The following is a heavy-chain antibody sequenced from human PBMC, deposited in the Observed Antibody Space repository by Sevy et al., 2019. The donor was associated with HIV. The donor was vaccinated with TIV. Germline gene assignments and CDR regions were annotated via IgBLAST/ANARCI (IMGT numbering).Heavy chain of an antibody. D-gene: IGHD3-16*02. CDR3: AKDFRMITFGGVIPPGGMDV. CDR2: ISYDGSNK. J-gene: IGHJ6*02. Sequence: GGSLRLSCAASGFTFSSYGMHWVRQAPGKGLEWVAVISYDGSNKNYADTVKGRFTMSRDNSKNTLYLQMNSLRAEDTAVYYCAKDFRMITFGGVIPPGGMDVWGQGTTVTVSS. V-gene: IGHV3-30*18. CDR1: GFTFSSYG.